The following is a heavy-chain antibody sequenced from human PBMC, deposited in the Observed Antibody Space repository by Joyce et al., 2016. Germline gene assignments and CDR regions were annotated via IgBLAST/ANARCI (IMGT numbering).Heavy chain of an antibody. CDR3: ARAYNYGTIGYYFDY. Sequence: QVQLQESGPGLVKPSETLSLTCTVSGGSVSSYYWTWIRQPPGKGLEWIGYIYYSESTNYNPSLKSRATISLDTSKNQFSLNLSSVTAADTAVYYCARAYNYGTIGYYFDYWGQGTLVTVSS. D-gene: IGHD3-10*01. J-gene: IGHJ4*02. CDR1: GGSVSSYY. CDR2: IYYSEST. V-gene: IGHV4-59*02.